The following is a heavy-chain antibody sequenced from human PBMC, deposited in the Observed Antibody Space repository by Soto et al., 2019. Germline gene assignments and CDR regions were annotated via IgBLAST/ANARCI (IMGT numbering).Heavy chain of an antibody. CDR2: IYYGGSS. V-gene: IGHV4-39*01. CDR1: GDSITSRSHY. D-gene: IGHD1-26*01. Sequence: PSETLSLTCTVSGDSITSRSHYWGWIRQPQGKGLEWIASIYYGGSSYYNPSLKSRVTISVDTSNNKFSLTLSSVTAADTAFYYCVRHLGAGFFGDSGPDYWGQGSLVTVSS. CDR3: VRHLGAGFFGDSGPDY. J-gene: IGHJ4*02.